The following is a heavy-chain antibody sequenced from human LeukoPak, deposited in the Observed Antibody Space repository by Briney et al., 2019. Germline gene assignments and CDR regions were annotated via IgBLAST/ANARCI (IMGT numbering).Heavy chain of an antibody. CDR3: ARDRVGAIRYYFYH. J-gene: IGHJ4*03. D-gene: IGHD1-26*01. CDR2: ISGSGGST. Sequence: GGSPCPSCAASGFTFNSYAMTWVRQAPGKGLEWVSAISGSGGSTYYADSVTGRYTISRDNSKTTLYLQMNSLRAEDTAVYYCARDRVGAIRYYFYHWGHGVMVTVSS. V-gene: IGHV3-23*01. CDR1: GFTFNSYA.